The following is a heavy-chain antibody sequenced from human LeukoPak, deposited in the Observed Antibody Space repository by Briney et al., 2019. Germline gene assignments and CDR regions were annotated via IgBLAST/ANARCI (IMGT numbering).Heavy chain of an antibody. CDR2: ISHDGNSK. V-gene: IGHV3-30*03. D-gene: IGHD3-22*01. Sequence: GGSLRLSCAASGFTLSTYGMHWVRQAPGKGLEWVAMISHDGNSKQYADFAKGRFTISRDNSKNTLYLQMNSLTTEDTAVYHCAGYSSFDCWGQGTLVTVSS. CDR1: GFTLSTYG. J-gene: IGHJ4*02. CDR3: AGYSSFDC.